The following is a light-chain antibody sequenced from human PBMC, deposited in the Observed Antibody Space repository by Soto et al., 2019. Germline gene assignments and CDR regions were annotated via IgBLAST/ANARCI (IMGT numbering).Light chain of an antibody. CDR2: AAS. V-gene: IGKV1-39*01. CDR1: QNIKTY. CDR3: QQSYSTWT. J-gene: IGKJ1*01. Sequence: DIQMTQSPSSLSASVGDRVTITCRASQNIKTYLNWYQQKPGKAPNLLIYAASSLQSGVPSRFSGSGSGTDFTLTISSLQPEDFVSYYCQQSYSTWTFGQGTKVEIK.